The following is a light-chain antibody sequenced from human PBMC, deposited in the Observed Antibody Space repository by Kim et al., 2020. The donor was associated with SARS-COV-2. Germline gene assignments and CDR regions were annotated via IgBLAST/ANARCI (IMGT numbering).Light chain of an antibody. CDR2: AVY. CDR3: QQSYRTPPT. Sequence: DIQMTQSPSSLSASVDDRVTITCRSSQSIDNFLTWYQQRPGTAPKVLISAVYTLQSGVPSRFSGSGSGTDFTLTITSLQPEDSATYFCQQSYRTPPTFGGGTKVDIK. J-gene: IGKJ4*01. V-gene: IGKV1-39*01. CDR1: QSIDNF.